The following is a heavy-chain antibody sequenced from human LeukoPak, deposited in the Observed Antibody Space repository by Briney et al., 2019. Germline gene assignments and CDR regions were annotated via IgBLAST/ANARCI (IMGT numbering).Heavy chain of an antibody. Sequence: GASVKVSCKASGYTFTAYAMIWVRQAPGQGLEWMGWINTNTGNSTYAQGFTGRFVFSLDTSVSTAYLQISSLKAEDTAVYYCAVGYCSGGSCSARDAFDIWGQGTMVTVSS. V-gene: IGHV7-4-1*02. J-gene: IGHJ3*02. D-gene: IGHD2-15*01. CDR2: INTNTGNS. CDR3: AVGYCSGGSCSARDAFDI. CDR1: GYTFTAYA.